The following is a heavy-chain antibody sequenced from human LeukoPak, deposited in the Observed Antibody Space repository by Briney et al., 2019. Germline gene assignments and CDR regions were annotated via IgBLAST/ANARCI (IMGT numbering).Heavy chain of an antibody. CDR3: ARESAAVAGTENRWYFDL. D-gene: IGHD6-19*01. Sequence: PGGSLRLSCAASGFTFSSYAMHWVRQAPGKGLEWVAVISYDGSNKYYADSVKGRFTISRDNSKNTLYLQMNSLRAEDTAVYYCARESAAVAGTENRWYFDLWGRGTLVTVSS. J-gene: IGHJ2*01. CDR1: GFTFSSYA. CDR2: ISYDGSNK. V-gene: IGHV3-30*04.